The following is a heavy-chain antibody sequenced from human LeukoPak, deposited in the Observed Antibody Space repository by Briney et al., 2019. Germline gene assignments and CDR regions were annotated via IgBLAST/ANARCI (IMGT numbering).Heavy chain of an antibody. J-gene: IGHJ4*02. Sequence: GGSLRLSCAASGFSFSTYWMTWVRQAPGKGLEWLANIQGDGSERNYMDSVKGRFTISRDNAKNLLYLHMSSLRAEDTAVYYCAKDSAGFGELTFDYWGQGTLVTVSS. CDR3: AKDSAGFGELTFDY. CDR2: IQGDGSER. V-gene: IGHV3-7*03. CDR1: GFSFSTYW. D-gene: IGHD3-10*01.